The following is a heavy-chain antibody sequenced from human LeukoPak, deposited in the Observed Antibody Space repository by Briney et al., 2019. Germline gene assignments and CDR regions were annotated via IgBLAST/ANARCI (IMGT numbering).Heavy chain of an antibody. Sequence: GGSLRLSCAASGFTFSSYGMHWVRQAPGKGLEWVAVIWYGGSNKYYADSVKGRFTISRDNSKNTLYLQMNSLRAEDTAVYYCAKENGSGSALGYWGQGTLVTVSS. CDR1: GFTFSSYG. D-gene: IGHD3-10*01. V-gene: IGHV3-30*02. J-gene: IGHJ4*02. CDR3: AKENGSGSALGY. CDR2: IWYGGSNK.